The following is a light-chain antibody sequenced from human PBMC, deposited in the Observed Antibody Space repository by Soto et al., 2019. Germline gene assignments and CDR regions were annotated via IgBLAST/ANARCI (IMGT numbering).Light chain of an antibody. CDR2: AAS. V-gene: IGKV1-27*01. Sequence: DIQMTQSPSSLSASVGDRVTITCRASQGIYNYLAWYQQKPGKAPKLLIYAASTLEAGVPSRFSGSGSGTAFTLTISSLQPEAVATYYCHKYNSALLTFGQGTRLEIK. CDR3: HKYNSALLT. CDR1: QGIYNY. J-gene: IGKJ5*01.